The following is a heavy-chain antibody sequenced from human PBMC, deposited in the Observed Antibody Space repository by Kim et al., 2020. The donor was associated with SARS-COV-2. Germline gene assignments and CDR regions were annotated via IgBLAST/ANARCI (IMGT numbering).Heavy chain of an antibody. CDR2: INHSGST. D-gene: IGHD3-3*01. J-gene: IGHJ6*02. V-gene: IGHV4-34*01. Sequence: SETLSLTCAVYGGSFSGYYWSWIRQPPGKGLEWIGEINHSGSTNYNPSLKSRVTISVDTSKNQFSLKLSSVTAADTAVYYCARGHSLDFWSGYPTGMDVWGQGTTVTVSS. CDR1: GGSFSGYY. CDR3: ARGHSLDFWSGYPTGMDV.